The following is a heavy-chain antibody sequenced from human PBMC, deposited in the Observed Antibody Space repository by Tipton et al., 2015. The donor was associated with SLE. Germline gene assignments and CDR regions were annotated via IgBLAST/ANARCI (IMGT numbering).Heavy chain of an antibody. CDR3: ARGGGGSSSWFGDY. V-gene: IGHV3-30*03. CDR2: ISYDGSNK. J-gene: IGHJ4*02. Sequence: RSLRLSCAASGFTFSSYGMHWVRQAPGKGLEWVAVISYDGSNKYYADSVKGRFTISRDNSKNTLYLQMNSLRAEDTAVYYCARGGGGSSSWFGDYWGQGTLVTVSS. D-gene: IGHD6-13*01. CDR1: GFTFSSYG.